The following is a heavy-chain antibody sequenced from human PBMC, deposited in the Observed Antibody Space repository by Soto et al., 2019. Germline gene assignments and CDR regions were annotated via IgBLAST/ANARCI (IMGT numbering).Heavy chain of an antibody. CDR1: GFTFSSYS. CDR3: ARVPNRYGVYAFDI. V-gene: IGHV3-48*04. J-gene: IGHJ3*02. CDR2: ISSSSSTI. Sequence: PGGSLRLSCAAPGFTFSSYSMNWVRQAPGKGLEWVSYISSSSSTIYYADSVKGRFTISRDNAKNSLYLQMNSLRAEDTAVYYCARVPNRYGVYAFDIWGQGTMVTVSS. D-gene: IGHD4-17*01.